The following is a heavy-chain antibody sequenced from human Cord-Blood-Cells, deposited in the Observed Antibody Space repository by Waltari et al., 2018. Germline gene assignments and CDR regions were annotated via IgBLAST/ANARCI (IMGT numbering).Heavy chain of an antibody. Sequence: EVQLVESGGGLVQPGGSLRPSCAAPGFTFSSYWMHWVRQAPGKGLVWVSRINSDGSSTSYADSVKGRSTISRDNAKNTLYLQMNSLRAEDTAVYYCARDPVSSSSLDYWGQGTLVTVSS. D-gene: IGHD6-6*01. CDR3: ARDPVSSSSLDY. CDR1: GFTFSSYW. CDR2: INSDGSST. V-gene: IGHV3-74*01. J-gene: IGHJ4*02.